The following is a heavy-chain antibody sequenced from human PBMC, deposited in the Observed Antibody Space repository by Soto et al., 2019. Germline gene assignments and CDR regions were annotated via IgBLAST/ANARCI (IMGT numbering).Heavy chain of an antibody. V-gene: IGHV4-31*03. CDR2: IYYSGST. Sequence: QVQLQESGPGLVKPSQTLSLTCTVSGGSISSGGYYWSWIRQHPGKGLEWIGNIYYSGSTHYNPSLKSRVTISVETSKNQFSLKLSSVTAADTAVYYCARAVRRGRGAGYGMDVWGQGTTVTVSS. D-gene: IGHD3-10*01. J-gene: IGHJ6*02. CDR3: ARAVRRGRGAGYGMDV. CDR1: GGSISSGGYY.